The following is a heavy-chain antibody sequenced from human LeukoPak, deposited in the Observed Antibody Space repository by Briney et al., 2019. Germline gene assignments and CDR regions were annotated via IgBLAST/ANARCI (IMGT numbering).Heavy chain of an antibody. J-gene: IGHJ5*02. Sequence: KSSETLSLTCTVSGGSISSYYWSWIRQPPGKGLEWIGYIYYSGSTNYNPSLKSRVTISVDTSKNQFSLKLSSVTAADTAVYYCARIAAAGTGAWFDPWGQGTLVTVSS. CDR2: IYYSGST. V-gene: IGHV4-59*01. CDR1: GGSISSYY. D-gene: IGHD6-13*01. CDR3: ARIAAAGTGAWFDP.